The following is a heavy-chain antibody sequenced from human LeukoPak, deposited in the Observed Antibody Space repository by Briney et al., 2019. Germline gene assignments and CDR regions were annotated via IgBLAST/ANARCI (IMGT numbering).Heavy chain of an antibody. CDR1: GFTFSSYW. D-gene: IGHD1-26*01. J-gene: IGHJ3*02. Sequence: GGSLRLSCAASGFTFSSYWMSWVRQAPGKGLEWVANIKQDGSEKYYVDSVKGRFTISRDNAKNSLYLQMNSLRAEDTAVYYCARDFYRGSLGEALDIWGQGTMVTVSS. V-gene: IGHV3-7*01. CDR2: IKQDGSEK. CDR3: ARDFYRGSLGEALDI.